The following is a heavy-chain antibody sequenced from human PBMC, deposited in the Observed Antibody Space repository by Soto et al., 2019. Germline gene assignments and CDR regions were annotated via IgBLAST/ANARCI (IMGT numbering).Heavy chain of an antibody. Sequence: GGSLRLSCASSGFTFSSYSMNWVRQAPGKGLEWVSSISSSSSYIYYADSVKGRFTISRDNAKNSLYLQMNSLRAEDTAVYYCARDLVRVGVVPWGQGTLVTVSS. V-gene: IGHV3-21*01. CDR2: ISSSSSYI. D-gene: IGHD3-3*01. J-gene: IGHJ5*02. CDR3: ARDLVRVGVVP. CDR1: GFTFSSYS.